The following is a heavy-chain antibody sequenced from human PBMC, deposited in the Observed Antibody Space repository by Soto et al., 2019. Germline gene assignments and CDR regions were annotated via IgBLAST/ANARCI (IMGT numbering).Heavy chain of an antibody. CDR3: ARETDSDSSSWYRGQCDY. J-gene: IGHJ4*02. CDR2: IIPMFGTA. V-gene: IGHV1-69*13. Sequence: GASVKVSCKASGGTFSSYGINWVRQAPGQGLEWMGGIIPMFGTANYARKFQGRVTIIADESTSIVYMELSSLRFEDTAIYYCARETDSDSSSWYRGQCDYWGQGTLVTVSS. D-gene: IGHD6-13*01. CDR1: GGTFSSYG.